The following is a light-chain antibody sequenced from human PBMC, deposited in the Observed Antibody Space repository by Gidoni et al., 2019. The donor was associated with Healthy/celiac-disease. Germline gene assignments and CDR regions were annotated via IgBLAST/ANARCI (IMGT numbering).Light chain of an antibody. CDR2: EGS. J-gene: IGLJ3*02. V-gene: IGLV2-23*01. CDR3: CSYAGSSTLWV. Sequence: QSALTQPASVSGSPGQSITISCTGTSSDVGSYDLVSWYQQHPGKAPQRMIYEGSKRPSGVSNRFSGSKSGNTASLTISGLQAEDEADYYCCSYAGSSTLWVFGGGTKLTVL. CDR1: SSDVGSYDL.